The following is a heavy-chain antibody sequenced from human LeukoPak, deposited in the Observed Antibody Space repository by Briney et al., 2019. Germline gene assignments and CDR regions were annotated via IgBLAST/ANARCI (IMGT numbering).Heavy chain of an antibody. J-gene: IGHJ3*02. V-gene: IGHV4-59*01. CDR3: ARNGGRTMVRGVKNAFDI. CDR2: IHYSGGIT. CDR1: GGSISSYY. Sequence: SETLSLTCTASGGSISSYYWSWIRQPPGKGLEWIGYIHYSGGITNYNPSLKSRVTISVDTSKNQFSLKLSSVTAADTAVYYCARNGGRTMVRGVKNAFDIWGQGTMVTVSS. D-gene: IGHD3-10*01.